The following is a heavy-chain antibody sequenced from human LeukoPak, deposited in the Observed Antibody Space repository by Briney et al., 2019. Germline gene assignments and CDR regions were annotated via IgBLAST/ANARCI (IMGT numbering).Heavy chain of an antibody. J-gene: IGHJ4*02. Sequence: SGPTLVNPTQTLTLTCTFSGFSLSTSGVGVGWIRQPPGKALEWLALIYWDDDKRYSPSLKSRLTITKDTSKNQVVLTMTNMDPVDTATYYCAHTIIQYGDKRVNFDYWGQGTLVTVSS. V-gene: IGHV2-5*02. CDR2: IYWDDDK. CDR1: GFSLSTSGVG. CDR3: AHTIIQYGDKRVNFDY. D-gene: IGHD4-17*01.